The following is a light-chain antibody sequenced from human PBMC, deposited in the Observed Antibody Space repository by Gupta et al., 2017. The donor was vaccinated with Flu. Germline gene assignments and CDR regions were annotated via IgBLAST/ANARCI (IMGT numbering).Light chain of an antibody. CDR3: RQANSFPLT. CDR2: GAS. CDR1: QDISSW. Sequence: DIQMTQSPSSVSASVGDRVTITCRASQDISSWLAWYQQKPGKAPKFLIYGASSLESGVPSRFSGGGSGTDYTLTISSLQPEDFATYYYRQANSFPLTFGGGTRVEIK. V-gene: IGKV1-12*01. J-gene: IGKJ4*01.